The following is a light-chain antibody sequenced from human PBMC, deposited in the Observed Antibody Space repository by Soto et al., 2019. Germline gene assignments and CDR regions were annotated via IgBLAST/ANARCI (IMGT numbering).Light chain of an antibody. V-gene: IGLV2-14*01. CDR1: SSDIGAYDY. CDR2: EVT. Sequence: QSALTQPASVSGSPGQSITISCTGTSSDIGAYDYVSWYQQHPGNAPKVMIFEVTYRPSGVSNRFSGSKSGNTASLTISGLQAEDEADYYCSSNTLSSTYVFGTGTKLTVL. J-gene: IGLJ1*01. CDR3: SSNTLSSTYV.